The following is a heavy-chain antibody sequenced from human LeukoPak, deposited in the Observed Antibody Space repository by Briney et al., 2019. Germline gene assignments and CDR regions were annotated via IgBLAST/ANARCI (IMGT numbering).Heavy chain of an antibody. D-gene: IGHD2-2*01. CDR2: IYHSGST. CDR3: ARGHIVVVPAAPVWFDP. V-gene: IGHV4-30-2*01. J-gene: IGHJ5*02. Sequence: PSETLSLTCAVSGGSISSGGYSWSWIRQPPGKGLEWIRYIYHSGSTYYNPSLKSRVTISVDRSKNQFSLKLSSVTAADTAVYYCARGHIVVVPAAPVWFDPWGQGTLVTVSS. CDR1: GGSISSGGYS.